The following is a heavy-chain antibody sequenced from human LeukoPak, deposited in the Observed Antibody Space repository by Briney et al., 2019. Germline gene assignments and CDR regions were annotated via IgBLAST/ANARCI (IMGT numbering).Heavy chain of an antibody. D-gene: IGHD5-12*01. Sequence: PSETLSLTCTVSGGSISSGDYYWSWIRQPPGKGLEWIGYIYYSGSTYYNPSLKSRVTISVDTSKNQFSLKLSSVTAADTAVYYCARGRIVATTLIPYGMDVWGQGTTVTVSS. CDR1: GGSISSGDYY. V-gene: IGHV4-30-4*01. CDR2: IYYSGST. J-gene: IGHJ6*02. CDR3: ARGRIVATTLIPYGMDV.